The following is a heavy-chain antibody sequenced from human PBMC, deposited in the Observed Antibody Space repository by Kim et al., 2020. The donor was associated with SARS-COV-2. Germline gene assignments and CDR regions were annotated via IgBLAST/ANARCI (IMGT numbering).Heavy chain of an antibody. J-gene: IGHJ6*02. Sequence: DSVKGRFTNPRDNAKKSLYLQMNSLRAEDTAVYYCAREWFGELITYGMDVWGQGTTVTVSS. CDR3: AREWFGELITYGMDV. V-gene: IGHV3-21*01. D-gene: IGHD3-10*01.